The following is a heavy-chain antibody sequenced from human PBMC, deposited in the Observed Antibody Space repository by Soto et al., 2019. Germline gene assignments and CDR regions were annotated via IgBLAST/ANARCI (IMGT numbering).Heavy chain of an antibody. CDR2: ISGSGLTI. Sequence: GGSLRLSCAASGFIFSDYEINWVRQAPGKGLEWVSYISGSGLTIYYADSVKGRFTISRDPSTTTLFLDMYSLGAEDTAIYYCAKGRKPDHDDGLCAFDSWGQGVLVTVSS. J-gene: IGHJ4*02. V-gene: IGHV3-48*03. CDR3: AKGRKPDHDDGLCAFDS. D-gene: IGHD3-3*01. CDR1: GFIFSDYE.